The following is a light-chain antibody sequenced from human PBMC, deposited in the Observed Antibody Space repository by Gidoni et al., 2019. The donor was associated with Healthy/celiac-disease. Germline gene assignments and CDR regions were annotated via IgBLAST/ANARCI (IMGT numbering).Light chain of an antibody. Sequence: DIQMTQSPSSLSAAVGDRVTITCRASQSLSSYLNWYQPKPGKAPKLLLYAASSLQSGVPSRFSCTGSWPVFTLTIRILQPDAFATYSCLQSYITPYTFFQCTKLEIK. J-gene: IGKJ2*01. CDR3: LQSYITPYT. V-gene: IGKV1-39*01. CDR2: AAS. CDR1: QSLSSY.